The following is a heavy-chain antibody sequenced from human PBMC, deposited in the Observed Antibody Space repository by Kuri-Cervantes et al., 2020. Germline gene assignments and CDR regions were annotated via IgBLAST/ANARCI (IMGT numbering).Heavy chain of an antibody. CDR1: GYTFTSYG. D-gene: IGHD3-3*01. CDR3: ARGIRRLLEWLLGGRGRYYYYMDV. J-gene: IGHJ6*03. V-gene: IGHV1-8*02. CDR2: MNPNSGNT. Sequence: ASVKVSCKASGYTFTSYGISWVRQAPGQGLEWMGWMNPNSGNTGYAQKFQGRVTMTRNTSISTAYMELSSLRSEDTAVYYCARGIRRLLEWLLGGRGRYYYYMDVWGKGTTVTVSS.